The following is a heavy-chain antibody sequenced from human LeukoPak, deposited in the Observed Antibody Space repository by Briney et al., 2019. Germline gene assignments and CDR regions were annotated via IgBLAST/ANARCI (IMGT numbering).Heavy chain of an antibody. J-gene: IGHJ4*02. D-gene: IGHD3-9*01. Sequence: SETLSLTCTVPGGSISSSYNWGWIRQPPGKGLEWIGSIYYSGSTYYNPSLKSRVTISVDTSKNQFSLKLSSVTAADTAVYYCARLATFYDILTGYYPFYFDYWGQGTLVTVSS. CDR2: IYYSGST. CDR3: ARLATFYDILTGYYPFYFDY. CDR1: GGSISSSYN. V-gene: IGHV4-39*07.